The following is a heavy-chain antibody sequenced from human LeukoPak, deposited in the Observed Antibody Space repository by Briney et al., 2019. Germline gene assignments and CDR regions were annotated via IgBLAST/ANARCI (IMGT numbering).Heavy chain of an antibody. D-gene: IGHD6-25*01. V-gene: IGHV4-39*01. CDR1: GGSISSSSYY. J-gene: IGHJ3*02. CDR2: IYYSGIT. CDR3: AKYRQRGTAFDI. Sequence: SGTLSLTCTVSGGSISSSSYYWGWIRQPPGKGLEWIGNIYYSGITYYNPSLKSRVTISVDTSKNQFSLKLSSVTAADTAVYYCAKYRQRGTAFDIWGQGTMVTVSS.